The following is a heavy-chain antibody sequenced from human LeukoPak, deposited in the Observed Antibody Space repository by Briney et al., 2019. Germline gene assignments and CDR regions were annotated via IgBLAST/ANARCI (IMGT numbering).Heavy chain of an antibody. D-gene: IGHD1-26*01. Sequence: PLETLSLTCAVYGGSFSGYYWSWIRQPPGKGLEWIGEINHSGSTNYKPSLKSRVTISVDTSKNQFSLKLSSVTAADTAVYYCARLGATNDYWGQGTLVTVSS. CDR3: ARLGATNDY. V-gene: IGHV4-34*01. CDR2: INHSGST. CDR1: GGSFSGYY. J-gene: IGHJ4*02.